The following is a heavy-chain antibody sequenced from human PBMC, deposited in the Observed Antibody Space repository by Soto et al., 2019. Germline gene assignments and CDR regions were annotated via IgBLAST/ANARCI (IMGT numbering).Heavy chain of an antibody. CDR2: IYPGDSDT. CDR3: ASTASTGYGSSSGRPRSRYYYYGMDV. V-gene: IGHV5-51*01. D-gene: IGHD6-6*01. CDR1: GYSFTSYW. Sequence: PGESLKISCKGSGYSFTSYWIGWVRQMPGKGLEWMGIIYPGDSDTRYSPSFQGQVTISADKSISTAYLQWSSLKASDTAMYYCASTASTGYGSSSGRPRSRYYYYGMDVWGQGTTVTVSS. J-gene: IGHJ6*02.